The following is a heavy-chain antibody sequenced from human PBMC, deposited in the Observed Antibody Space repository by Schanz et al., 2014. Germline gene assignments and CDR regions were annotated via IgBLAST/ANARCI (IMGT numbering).Heavy chain of an antibody. J-gene: IGHJ4*02. CDR1: GFNFGSHG. D-gene: IGHD1-1*01. Sequence: EVQLVESGGGLVQPGGSLRLSCAASGFNFGSHGMHWVRQAPGKGLEWISYITYNGGTIYYADSVKGRFTISRDNAKNSLYLEMNSLRAEDTALYYCARDRRNADLDYWGQGTLXTVSS. CDR3: ARDRRNADLDY. CDR2: ITYNGGTI. V-gene: IGHV3-48*01.